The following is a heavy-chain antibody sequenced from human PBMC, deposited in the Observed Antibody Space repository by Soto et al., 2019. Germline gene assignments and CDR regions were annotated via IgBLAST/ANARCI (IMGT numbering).Heavy chain of an antibody. J-gene: IGHJ4*02. CDR3: ARLGGISY. V-gene: IGHV5-51*01. CDR1: GYKFLRSS. Sequence: PGESLQISCEGSGYKFLRSSMGWVRQMPGRGLEWMGIIYPADSDTRYSPSFQGQVTISADTSISTAYLQWSSLKASDTAMYYCARLGGISYWGQGPLVTVSS. CDR2: IYPADSDT. D-gene: IGHD3-16*01.